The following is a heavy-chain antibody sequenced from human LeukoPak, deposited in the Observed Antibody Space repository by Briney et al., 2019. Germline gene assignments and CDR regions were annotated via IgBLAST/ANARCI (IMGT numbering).Heavy chain of an antibody. D-gene: IGHD3-22*01. CDR1: GGSFSGYY. J-gene: IGHJ4*02. CDR3: ARQPNIGYYYDSSGYYYGFDY. Sequence: PSETLSLTCAVYGGSFSGYYWSWIRQPPGKGLEWIGEINHSGSTNYNPSLKSRVTISVDTSKNQFSLKLSSVTAADTAVYYCARQPNIGYYYDSSGYYYGFDYWGQGTLVTVSS. CDR2: INHSGST. V-gene: IGHV4-34*01.